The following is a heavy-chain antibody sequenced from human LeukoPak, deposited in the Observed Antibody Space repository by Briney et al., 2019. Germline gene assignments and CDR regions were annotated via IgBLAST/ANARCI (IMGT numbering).Heavy chain of an antibody. D-gene: IGHD3-10*01. Sequence: ASVKVSCKASGYTFTSYDINWVRQATGQGLEWMGWMNPNSGNTGYAQKFQGRVTITRNTSISTAYMELSRLRSDDTAVYYCASNLIRGVIITGTFTFDIWGQGTMVTVPS. CDR2: MNPNSGNT. CDR3: ASNLIRGVIITGTFTFDI. CDR1: GYTFTSYD. V-gene: IGHV1-8*03. J-gene: IGHJ3*02.